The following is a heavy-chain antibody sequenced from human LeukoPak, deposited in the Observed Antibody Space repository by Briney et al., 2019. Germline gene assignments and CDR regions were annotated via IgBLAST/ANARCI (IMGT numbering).Heavy chain of an antibody. V-gene: IGHV1-46*01. CDR2: INPSGGST. CDR1: GYTFTSYY. CDR3: ARDRGILIGYYHPGDFDY. D-gene: IGHD3-9*01. Sequence: GASVKVSCKASGYTFTSYYMHWVRQAPGQGLEWMGIINPSGGSTSYAQKFQGRVTMTRDTSTSTVYMELSSLRSEDTAVYYCARDRGILIGYYHPGDFDYWGQGTLVTVSS. J-gene: IGHJ4*02.